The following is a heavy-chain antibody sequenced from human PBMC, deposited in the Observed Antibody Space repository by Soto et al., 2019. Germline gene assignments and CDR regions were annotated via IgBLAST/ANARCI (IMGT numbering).Heavy chain of an antibody. V-gene: IGHV3-30-3*01. CDR3: ARELDPGYDFCGMDV. D-gene: IGHD3-3*01. CDR2: ISYDGSNK. CDR1: GFTFSSYA. J-gene: IGHJ6*02. Sequence: GGSLRLSCAASGFTFSSYAMHWVRQAPGKGLEWVAVISYDGSNKYYADSVKGRFTISRDNSKNTLYLQMNSLRAEDTAVYYCARELDPGYDFCGMDVWGQGTTVTVSS.